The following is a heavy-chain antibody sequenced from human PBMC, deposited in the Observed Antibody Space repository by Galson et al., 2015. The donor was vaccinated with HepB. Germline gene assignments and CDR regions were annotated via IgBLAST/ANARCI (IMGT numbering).Heavy chain of an antibody. Sequence: SVKVSCKASGGTFSSYAISWVRQAPGQGLEWMGGIIPIFGTANYAQKFQGRVTITADESTSTAYMELSSLRSEDTAVYYCARVLTVVVAATYYYYGMDVWGQGTTVTVSS. CDR1: GGTFSSYA. D-gene: IGHD2-15*01. J-gene: IGHJ6*02. V-gene: IGHV1-69*13. CDR3: ARVLTVVVAATYYYYGMDV. CDR2: IIPIFGTA.